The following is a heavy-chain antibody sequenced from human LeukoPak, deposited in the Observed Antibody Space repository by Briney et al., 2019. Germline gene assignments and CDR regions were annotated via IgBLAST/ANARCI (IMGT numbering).Heavy chain of an antibody. Sequence: SETLSLTCTVSGGSISSSSYYWGWIRQPPGKGLEWIGSIYYSGSSFDNPALKSRVTISVDTSKNQFSLKLSSVTAADTAVYYCARHNYDSSGYYSRPYYFDYWGQGTLVTVSS. CDR2: IYYSGSS. J-gene: IGHJ4*02. CDR1: GGSISSSSYY. CDR3: ARHNYDSSGYYSRPYYFDY. D-gene: IGHD3-22*01. V-gene: IGHV4-39*01.